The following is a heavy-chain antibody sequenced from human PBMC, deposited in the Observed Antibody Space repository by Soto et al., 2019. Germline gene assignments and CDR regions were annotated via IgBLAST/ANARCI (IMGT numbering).Heavy chain of an antibody. D-gene: IGHD3-22*01. V-gene: IGHV3-23*01. CDR3: AKADASGYNSLLFDF. CDR1: GFSFSSYA. J-gene: IGHJ4*02. Sequence: QPGGSLRLSCAASGFSFSSYAMSWVRQAPGKGLEWVSAISGSGGDTYYADSVKGRFSISRDNSKNTVFVQMNSLRAEDTAIYYCAKADASGYNSLLFDFWGQGTLVTVSS. CDR2: ISGSGGDT.